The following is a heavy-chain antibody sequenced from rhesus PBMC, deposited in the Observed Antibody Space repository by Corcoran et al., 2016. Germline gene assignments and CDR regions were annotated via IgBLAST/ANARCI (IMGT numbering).Heavy chain of an antibody. Sequence: QVQLQESGPGLVKPSETLPLTCAVSGASISYNYWSWIRQPPGRGLEWIGYIFGGRGSTTYNPSLGSRVTISKDTSKNQFSLKLNSVTAADTAVYYCALGMPFEFWGQGALVIVSS. CDR2: IFGGRGST. D-gene: IGHD2-2*01. V-gene: IGHV4S7*01. CDR3: ALGMPFEF. CDR1: GASISYNY. J-gene: IGHJ1*01.